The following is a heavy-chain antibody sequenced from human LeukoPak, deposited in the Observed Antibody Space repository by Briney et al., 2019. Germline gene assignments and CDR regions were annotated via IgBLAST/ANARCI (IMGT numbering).Heavy chain of an antibody. CDR2: INSDASST. D-gene: IGHD5-18*01. J-gene: IGHJ4*02. V-gene: IGHV3-74*01. Sequence: GGSLRLSCAASGFTFSSYWMHWVRQAPGKGLVWVSRINSDASSTSYADSVKGRFTISRDNSKNTLYLQMNSLRAEDTAVYYCAKALKKYSYGYAGYWGQGTLVTVSS. CDR3: AKALKKYSYGYAGY. CDR1: GFTFSSYW.